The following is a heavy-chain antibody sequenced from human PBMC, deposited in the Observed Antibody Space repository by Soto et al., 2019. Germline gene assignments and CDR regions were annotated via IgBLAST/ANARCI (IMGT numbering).Heavy chain of an antibody. CDR2: IYYSGST. CDR3: ARHENLYSLVLYFQH. Sequence: SETLSLTCTVSGGSISSSSYYWGWIRQPPGKGLEWIGSIYYSGSTYYNPSLKSRVTISVDTSKNQFSLKLSSVTAADTAVYYCARHENLYSLVLYFQHWGQGTPVTVSS. V-gene: IGHV4-39*01. D-gene: IGHD2-15*01. CDR1: GGSISSSSYY. J-gene: IGHJ1*01.